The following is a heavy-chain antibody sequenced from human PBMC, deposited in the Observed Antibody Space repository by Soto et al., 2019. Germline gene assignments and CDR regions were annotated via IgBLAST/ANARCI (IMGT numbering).Heavy chain of an antibody. CDR3: AKITRNYYGSGSYWPYYYYMDV. V-gene: IGHV4-34*01. J-gene: IGHJ6*03. CDR1: GGSFSGYY. Sequence: PSETLSLTCAVYGGSFSGYYWSWIRQPPGKGLEWIGEINHSGSTNYNPSLKSRVTISVDTSKNQFSLKLSSVTAADTAVYYCAKITRNYYGSGSYWPYYYYMDVWGKGTTVTVSS. CDR2: INHSGST. D-gene: IGHD3-10*01.